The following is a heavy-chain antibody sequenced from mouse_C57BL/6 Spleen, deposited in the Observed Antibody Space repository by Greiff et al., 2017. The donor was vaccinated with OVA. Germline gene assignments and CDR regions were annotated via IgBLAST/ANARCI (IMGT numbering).Heavy chain of an antibody. CDR1: GFTFSSYA. V-gene: IGHV5-9-1*02. Sequence: EVMLVESGEGLVKPGGSLKLSCVASGFTFSSYAMSWVRQTPEKRLEWVAYISSGGDYIYYADTVKGRFTISRDNARHTLYLQMSSLKSEDTAMYYCTRNYGSSYVWYFDVWGTGTTVTVSS. J-gene: IGHJ1*03. D-gene: IGHD1-1*01. CDR2: ISSGGDYI. CDR3: TRNYGSSYVWYFDV.